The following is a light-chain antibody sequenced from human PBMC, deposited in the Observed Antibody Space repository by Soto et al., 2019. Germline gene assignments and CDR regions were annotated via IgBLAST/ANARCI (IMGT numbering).Light chain of an antibody. Sequence: EIVLTQSPATLXXXXXXXAXXSCRAXQSVSSYLAWYQQKPGQAPRLLIYDASNRATGIPARFSGSGSGTDFTLTISSLEPEDFAVYYCQQRSNWLTXGGGTKVEIK. CDR1: QSVSSY. V-gene: IGKV3-11*01. CDR3: QQRSNWLT. J-gene: IGKJ4*01. CDR2: DAS.